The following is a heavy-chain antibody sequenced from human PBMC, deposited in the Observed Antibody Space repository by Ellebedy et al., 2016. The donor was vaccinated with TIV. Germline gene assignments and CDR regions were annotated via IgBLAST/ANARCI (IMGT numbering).Heavy chain of an antibody. CDR2: ISWDGGST. V-gene: IGHV3-23*01. Sequence: PGGSLRLSCAASGFTFSSYAMSWVRQAPGKGLEWVSLISWDGGSTYYADSVKGRFTISRDNAKNSLYLQMNSLRDEDTAVYYCAREGLALDYWGQGTLVTVSS. CDR3: AREGLALDY. CDR1: GFTFSSYA. J-gene: IGHJ4*02. D-gene: IGHD6-19*01.